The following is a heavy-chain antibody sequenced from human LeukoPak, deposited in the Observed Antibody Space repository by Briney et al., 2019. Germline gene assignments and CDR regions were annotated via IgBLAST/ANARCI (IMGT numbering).Heavy chain of an antibody. CDR3: SRYNTSSWDY. CDR1: GFTFTLGSYG. Sequence: PGGSLRLSCAASGFTFTLGSYGMHWVRQAPGKGLEWVAVISYEGSLKYYADSVKGRFTISRDTSKNMLYLQMNSLRAEDTAVYYCSRYNTSSWDYWGQGTLVTVSS. D-gene: IGHD6-6*01. CDR2: ISYEGSLK. V-gene: IGHV3-33*01. J-gene: IGHJ4*02.